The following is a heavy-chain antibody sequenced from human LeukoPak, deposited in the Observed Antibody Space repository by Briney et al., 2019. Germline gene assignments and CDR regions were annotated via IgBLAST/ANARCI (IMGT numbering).Heavy chain of an antibody. J-gene: IGHJ4*02. CDR1: GGSISSSNW. D-gene: IGHD3-9*01. CDR3: ARGRHNYDILTGYVGY. CDR2: IYHSGST. V-gene: IGHV4-4*02. Sequence: SGTLSLTCAVSGGSISSSNWWSWVRQPPGKGLEWIGEIYHSGSTNYNPSLKSRVTISVDKSKNQFSLKLSSVTTADTAVYYCARGRHNYDILTGYVGYWGQGTLVTVSS.